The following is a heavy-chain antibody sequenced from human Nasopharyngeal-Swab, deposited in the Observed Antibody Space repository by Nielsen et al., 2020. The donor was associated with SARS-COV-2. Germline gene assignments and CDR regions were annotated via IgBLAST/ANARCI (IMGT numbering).Heavy chain of an antibody. CDR3: ARDFDSSGYYYVGAFDI. CDR1: GGSFSGYY. CDR2: IYHSGST. J-gene: IGHJ3*02. V-gene: IGHV4-38-2*02. Sequence: GSLRLSCAVYGGSFSGYYWGWIRQPPGKGLEWIGSIYHSGSTYYNPSLKSRVTISVDTSKNQFSLKLSSVTAADTVVYYCARDFDSSGYYYVGAFDIWGQGTMVTVSS. D-gene: IGHD3-22*01.